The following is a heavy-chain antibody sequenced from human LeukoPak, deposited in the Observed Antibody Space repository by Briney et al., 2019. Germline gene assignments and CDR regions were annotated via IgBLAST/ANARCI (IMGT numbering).Heavy chain of an antibody. CDR3: AKEIWPTVTTPGHTHFDY. CDR2: IRYDGRNK. D-gene: IGHD4-17*01. CDR1: GFTFSGSA. J-gene: IGHJ4*02. V-gene: IGHV3-30*02. Sequence: GGSLRLSCAASGFTFSGSAMHWVRQASGKGLEWVAFIRYDGRNKYYADSVKGRFTISRDNSKNTLCLQMNSLRAEDTAVYYCAKEIWPTVTTPGHTHFDYWGQGTLVTVSS.